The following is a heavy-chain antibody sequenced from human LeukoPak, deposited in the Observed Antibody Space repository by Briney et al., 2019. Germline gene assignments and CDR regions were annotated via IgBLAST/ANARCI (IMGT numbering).Heavy chain of an antibody. Sequence: SETLSLTCTVSGGSISSYYWSLIRQPPGKGLEWIGYIYYSGSTNYNPSLKSRVTILVDTSKNQFSLKLSSVTAADTAVYYCARVDIVVVVAASYYYMDVWGKGTTVTVSS. CDR2: IYYSGST. CDR1: GGSISSYY. J-gene: IGHJ6*03. V-gene: IGHV4-59*01. CDR3: ARVDIVVVVAASYYYMDV. D-gene: IGHD2-15*01.